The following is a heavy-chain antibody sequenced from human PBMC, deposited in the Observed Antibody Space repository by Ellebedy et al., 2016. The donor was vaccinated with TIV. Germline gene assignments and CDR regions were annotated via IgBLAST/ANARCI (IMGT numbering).Heavy chain of an antibody. Sequence: AASVKVSCKASGYIFTAYYLHWVRQAPGQGLEWMGWINPNSGATTYAQNFQGWVTMTRDTSLSTVYMELSGLKSDDTAVYYCARSSSWYLVDLWGRGTLVTVSS. D-gene: IGHD6-13*01. CDR2: INPNSGAT. V-gene: IGHV1-2*04. CDR3: ARSSSWYLVDL. CDR1: GYIFTAYY. J-gene: IGHJ2*01.